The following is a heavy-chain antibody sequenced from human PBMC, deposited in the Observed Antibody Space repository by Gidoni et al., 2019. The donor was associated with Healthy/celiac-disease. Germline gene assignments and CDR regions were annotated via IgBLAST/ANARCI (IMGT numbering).Heavy chain of an antibody. V-gene: IGHV1-69*01. J-gene: IGHJ4*02. CDR3: ARGAGGYYMSPYYFDY. CDR1: GGLFSSYA. D-gene: IGHD3-10*01. CDR2: SIPIFGTA. Sequence: QVQLVQSGAEVKKPGSSVKVSCKASGGLFSSYAISWVRHAPGQGIEWMGGSIPIFGTANYAQKFQGRVTITADESTSTAYMELSSLRSEDTAVYYCARGAGGYYMSPYYFDYWGQGTLVTVSS.